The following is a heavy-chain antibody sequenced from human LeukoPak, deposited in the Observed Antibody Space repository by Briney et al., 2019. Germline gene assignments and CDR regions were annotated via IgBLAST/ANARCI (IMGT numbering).Heavy chain of an antibody. D-gene: IGHD2-2*01. CDR2: IYYSGTT. CDR3: ARHYCSTTSCYVGY. CDR1: GYSISSNNW. Sequence: TSDTLSLTCAVSGYSISSNNWWGWIRQPPGEGLEWIGYIYYSGTTYYNPSLKSRVTMSIDTSKNQLSLKVSSVTAVDTALYYCARHYCSTTSCYVGYWGQGTLVTVSS. V-gene: IGHV4-28*01. J-gene: IGHJ4*02.